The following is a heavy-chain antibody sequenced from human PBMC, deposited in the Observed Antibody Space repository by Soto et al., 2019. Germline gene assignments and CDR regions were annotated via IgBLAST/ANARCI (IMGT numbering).Heavy chain of an antibody. CDR1: GFTFSNYG. D-gene: IGHD1-26*01. Sequence: GGSLRLSCADSGFTFSNYGMHWVRQAPGKGLEWVAVISYDGGNKYYADSVKGRFTISRGNSKNTLYLQMSSLRAEDTAVYYCASKDRTEAGEWEQQKPLVYRGQGTPVTVSS. CDR3: ASKDRTEAGEWEQQKPLVY. J-gene: IGHJ4*02. V-gene: IGHV3-30*03. CDR2: ISYDGGNK.